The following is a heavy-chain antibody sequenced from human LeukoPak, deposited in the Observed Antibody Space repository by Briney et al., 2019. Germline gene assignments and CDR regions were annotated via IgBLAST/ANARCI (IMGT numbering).Heavy chain of an antibody. V-gene: IGHV3-7*01. CDR1: AFTFSSYW. D-gene: IGHD4-23*01. Sequence: GGSLRLSCEASAFTFSSYWMSWVRQAPGKGLEWVANIKEDGSEINYVDSVKGRFTITRDNAKNSLFLQMNSLRVEDTAVYYCARDRGYSSFDYWGQGTLVTVSS. CDR3: ARDRGYSSFDY. J-gene: IGHJ4*02. CDR2: IKEDGSEI.